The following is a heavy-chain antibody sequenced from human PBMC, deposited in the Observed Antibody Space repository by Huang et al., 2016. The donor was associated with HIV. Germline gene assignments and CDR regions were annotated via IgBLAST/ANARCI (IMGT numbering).Heavy chain of an antibody. Sequence: QVHLVQSGAEVKKPGASVKFSCKASGYTFTNYDINWVRQAPGRGLDWMGGMNPNTGNTGFAQSFQGRVTMTRKTSITTAYMELTSLTSEDTAVYYCARSAYGDLDYWGLGTLVIVSS. D-gene: IGHD4-17*01. CDR2: MNPNTGNT. CDR1: GYTFTNYD. CDR3: ARSAYGDLDY. J-gene: IGHJ4*02. V-gene: IGHV1-8*02.